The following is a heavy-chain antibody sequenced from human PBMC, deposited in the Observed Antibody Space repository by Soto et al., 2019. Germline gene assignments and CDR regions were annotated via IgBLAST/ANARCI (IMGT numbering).Heavy chain of an antibody. V-gene: IGHV1-3*01. J-gene: IGHJ3*02. CDR2: INAGNGNT. CDR1: GYTFTSYA. CDR3: ARDFTIAVAGPAQDAFDI. D-gene: IGHD6-19*01. Sequence: QVQLVQSGAEVKKPGASVKVSCKASGYTFTSYAMHWVRQAPGQRLEWMGWINAGNGNTKYSQKFQGRVTITRDTSASTAYMELSSLRSEDTAVYYCARDFTIAVAGPAQDAFDIWGQGTMVTVSS.